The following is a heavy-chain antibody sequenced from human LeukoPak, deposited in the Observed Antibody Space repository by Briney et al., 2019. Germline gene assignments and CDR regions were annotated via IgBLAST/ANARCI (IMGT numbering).Heavy chain of an antibody. Sequence: SETLSLTCAVYGGSFSGYYWSWIRQPPGKGLEWIGEINHSGSTNYNPSLKSRVTISVDTSKNQFSLKLSSVTAADTAVYYCARGGMRGSGWPKPRYFDYWGQGTLVTVSS. V-gene: IGHV4-34*01. J-gene: IGHJ4*02. CDR3: ARGGMRGSGWPKPRYFDY. CDR1: GGSFSGYY. D-gene: IGHD6-19*01. CDR2: INHSGST.